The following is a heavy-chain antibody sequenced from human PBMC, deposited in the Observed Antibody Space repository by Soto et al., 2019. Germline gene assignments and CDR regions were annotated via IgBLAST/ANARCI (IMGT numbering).Heavy chain of an antibody. CDR2: INHSGST. D-gene: IGHD2-21*02. Sequence: SETLSLTCAVYGGSFSGYYWSWIRQPPGKGLEWIGEINHSGSTNYNPSLKSRVTISVDTSKNQFSLKLSSVTAADTAVYYCATMVTAAYYFDYWGQGTLVTVSS. J-gene: IGHJ4*02. CDR1: GGSFSGYY. CDR3: ATMVTAAYYFDY. V-gene: IGHV4-34*01.